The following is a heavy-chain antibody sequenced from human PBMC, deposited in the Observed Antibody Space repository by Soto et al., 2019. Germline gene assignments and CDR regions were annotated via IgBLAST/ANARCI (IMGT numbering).Heavy chain of an antibody. CDR1: GGTSSKYV. J-gene: IGHJ4*02. Sequence: QVQLVQSGAEVKKPGSSVKVSCKASGGTSSKYVVSWVRQAPGQGLEWMGGIIPIFGTANYAQKFKGRVTITADESTTTAYMELNSVTTDDTAIYYCARDGSGSMDYWGQGTLVTVSS. V-gene: IGHV1-69*12. D-gene: IGHD6-19*01. CDR2: IIPIFGTA. CDR3: ARDGSGSMDY.